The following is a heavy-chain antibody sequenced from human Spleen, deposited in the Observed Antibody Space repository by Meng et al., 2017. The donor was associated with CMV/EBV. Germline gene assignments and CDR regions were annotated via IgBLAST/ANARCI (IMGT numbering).Heavy chain of an antibody. J-gene: IGHJ6*02. D-gene: IGHD6-13*01. CDR1: RFAFNTFA. V-gene: IGHV3-23*01. Sequence: GESLKISCAASRFAFNTFAMNWVRLAPGKGLEWVSTISGSGSNTYYPDSVKGRFTISRDNSKNTLYLQMNSLRAEDTAVYYCAKGSSWYWGGLDVWGQGTTVTVSS. CDR3: AKGSSWYWGGLDV. CDR2: ISGSGSNT.